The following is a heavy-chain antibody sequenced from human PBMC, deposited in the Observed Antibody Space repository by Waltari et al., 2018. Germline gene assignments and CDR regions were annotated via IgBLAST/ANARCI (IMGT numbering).Heavy chain of an antibody. V-gene: IGHV3-33*01. CDR2: IWYDGSNK. CDR1: GFTFSSYG. J-gene: IGHJ4*02. CDR3: ARSMVRGLPRPIDY. Sequence: QVQLVESGGGVVQPGRSLRLSCAASGFTFSSYGMHWFRQAPGKGLEWVAVIWYDGSNKYYADSVKGRFTSSRDNSKNTLYLQMNSLRAEDTAVYYCARSMVRGLPRPIDYWGQGTLVTVSS. D-gene: IGHD3-10*01.